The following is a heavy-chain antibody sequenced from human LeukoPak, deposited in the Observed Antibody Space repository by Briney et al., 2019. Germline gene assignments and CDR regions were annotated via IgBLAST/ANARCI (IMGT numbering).Heavy chain of an antibody. V-gene: IGHV3-74*01. CDR2: INSDGSST. Sequence: PGGALRLSCAASGFSVRSNYISWVRQAPGKGPVWVSRINSDGSSTSYADSVKGRFSISRDNAKNTLYLQMNSLRVEDTAVYYCASTNRLDYWGQGTLVTVSS. CDR1: GFSVRSNY. D-gene: IGHD2/OR15-2a*01. CDR3: ASTNRLDY. J-gene: IGHJ4*02.